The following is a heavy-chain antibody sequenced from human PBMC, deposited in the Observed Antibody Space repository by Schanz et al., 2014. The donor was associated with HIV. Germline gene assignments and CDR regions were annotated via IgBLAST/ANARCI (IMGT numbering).Heavy chain of an antibody. Sequence: QVQLEQSGGGVVQPGRSLRLSCAASGFPFSNYGMHWVRQAPGKGLEWVAFISYDGSNKYYADSVKGRFTISRDNSKNTLYLQMSSLRAEDTGVYYCAKEMEQWLVSPRGYYGMDVWGQGTTVTVSS. CDR3: AKEMEQWLVSPRGYYGMDV. J-gene: IGHJ6*02. D-gene: IGHD6-19*01. CDR1: GFPFSNYG. CDR2: ISYDGSNK. V-gene: IGHV3-30*18.